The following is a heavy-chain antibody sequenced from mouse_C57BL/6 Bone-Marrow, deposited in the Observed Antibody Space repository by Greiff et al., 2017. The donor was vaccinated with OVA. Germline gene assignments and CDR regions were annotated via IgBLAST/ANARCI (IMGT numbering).Heavy chain of an antibody. V-gene: IGHV5-12*01. CDR1: GFTFSDYY. CDR3: ARRGITTVAPYAMDY. Sequence: EVKVVESGGGLVQPGGSLKLSCAASGFTFSDYYMYWVRQTPEKRLEWVAYISNGGGSNYYPDTVKGRFTISRDNAKNTLYLQMSRLKSEDTAMYYCARRGITTVAPYAMDYWGQGTSVTVSS. D-gene: IGHD1-1*01. CDR2: ISNGGGSN. J-gene: IGHJ4*01.